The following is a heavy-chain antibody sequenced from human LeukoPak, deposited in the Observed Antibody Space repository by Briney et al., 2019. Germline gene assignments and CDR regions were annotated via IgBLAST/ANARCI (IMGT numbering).Heavy chain of an antibody. CDR1: GFTFSSYA. CDR2: MTESGDYI. J-gene: IGHJ4*02. CDR3: ARGWYCSGGSFYKWLGSFDY. V-gene: IGHV3-21*01. D-gene: IGHD2-15*01. Sequence: GSLRLSCAASGFTFSSYAMNWVRRAPGKGLEWVASMTESGDYIYYADSVKGRFTISRDNAKNSLHLQMNSLRAEDTAVYYCARGWYCSGGSFYKWLGSFDYSGQGTLVTVCS.